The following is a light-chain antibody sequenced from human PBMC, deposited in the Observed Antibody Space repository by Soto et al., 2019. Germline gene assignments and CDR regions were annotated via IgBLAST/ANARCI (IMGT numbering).Light chain of an antibody. CDR1: QGVTTN. V-gene: IGKV3-15*01. Sequence: EIVMTHSPATLSVSPGERATLSCRAGQGVTTNFAWYQQKSGQSPRLLIYDVSIRATGVPARFSGTGSETDFTLTISSLQSEDFAVYYCQQYNNWPPITFGQGTRLEIK. J-gene: IGKJ5*01. CDR3: QQYNNWPPIT. CDR2: DVS.